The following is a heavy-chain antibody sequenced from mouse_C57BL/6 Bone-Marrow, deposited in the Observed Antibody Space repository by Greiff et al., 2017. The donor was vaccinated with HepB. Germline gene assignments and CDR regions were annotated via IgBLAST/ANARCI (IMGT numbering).Heavy chain of an antibody. V-gene: IGHV1-72*01. J-gene: IGHJ1*03. CDR1: GYTFTSYW. CDR2: IYPNSGGT. Sequence: QVQLQQPGAELVKPGASVKLSCKASGYTFTSYWMHWVKQRPGRGLEWIGRIYPNSGGTNYNEKFKSKATRTVDKPSSTAYMQLSSLTSEDSAVYYCARYGSSHWYFDDWGTGTTVTVSA. CDR3: ARYGSSHWYFDD. D-gene: IGHD1-1*01.